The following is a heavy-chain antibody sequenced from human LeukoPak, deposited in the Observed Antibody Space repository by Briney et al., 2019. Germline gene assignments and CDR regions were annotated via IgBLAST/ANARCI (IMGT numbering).Heavy chain of an antibody. D-gene: IGHD1/OR15-1a*01. CDR3: ARRVWEQTYVAYENWFDP. Sequence: PSETLSLTCTVSGGSISSYYWNWIRQPAGKALQWIGRLSTSGNTNYNPSLKSRVTMSVDTSKNQFSLKLSSVTAADTAVYYCARRVWEQTYVAYENWFDPWGQGTLVSVSS. V-gene: IGHV4-4*07. J-gene: IGHJ5*02. CDR2: LSTSGNT. CDR1: GGSISSYY.